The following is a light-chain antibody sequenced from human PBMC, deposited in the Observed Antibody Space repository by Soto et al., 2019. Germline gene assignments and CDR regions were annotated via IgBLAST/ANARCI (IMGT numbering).Light chain of an antibody. CDR2: LGS. CDR3: MQSLQVPPT. CDR1: QSLLHSNGFMY. J-gene: IGKJ1*01. Sequence: DIVMTQSPRSLPVTPGEPASISCRSSQSLLHSNGFMYLDWYLQKPGQPPQLLIYLGSFRASGVSDRCSGSGSGTDFTLQISTVEAEDVGIYYGMQSLQVPPTFGQGTKVDFK. V-gene: IGKV2-28*01.